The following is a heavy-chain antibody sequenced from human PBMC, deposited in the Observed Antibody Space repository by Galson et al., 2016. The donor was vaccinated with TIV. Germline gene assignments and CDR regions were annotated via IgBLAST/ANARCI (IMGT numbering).Heavy chain of an antibody. CDR3: ARPSHYSDISSFYPLDF. CDR2: INGEGFIT. Sequence: SLRLSCAASGFTFTIYWMHWVRQAPGKGLVWVSRINGEGFITNYADSVKGRFTISRDNAKNTLYLQLDGLSAEDTAVYYCARPSHYSDISSFYPLDFWGRGTLVTVSS. D-gene: IGHD3-22*01. CDR1: GFTFTIYW. V-gene: IGHV3-74*01. J-gene: IGHJ4*02.